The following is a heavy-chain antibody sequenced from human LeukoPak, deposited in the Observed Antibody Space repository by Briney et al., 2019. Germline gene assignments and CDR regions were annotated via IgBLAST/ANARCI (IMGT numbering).Heavy chain of an antibody. CDR3: ARDYRYAFDN. V-gene: IGHV3-48*04. J-gene: IGHJ4*02. CDR2: IGISSGRT. D-gene: IGHD5-12*01. Sequence: GGSLRLPCAASGFIFSDYSMNWVRQAPGKGPEWISYIGISSGRTMYADSVKGRFTISRDTAKKSLYLQMNSLRVEDTAVYYCARDYRYAFDNWGQGTLVTVSS. CDR1: GFIFSDYS.